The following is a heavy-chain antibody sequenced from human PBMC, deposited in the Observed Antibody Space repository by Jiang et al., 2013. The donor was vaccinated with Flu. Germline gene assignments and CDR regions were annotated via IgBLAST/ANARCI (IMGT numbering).Heavy chain of an antibody. CDR2: ISAYNGNT. J-gene: IGHJ6*02. CDR1: GYTFTSYG. CDR3: ARDRSGHDYGDFYYGMDV. D-gene: IGHD4-17*01. V-gene: IGHV1-18*01. Sequence: SGAEVKKPGASVKVSCKASGYTFTSYGISWVRQAPGQGLEWMGWISAYNGNTNYAQKLQGRVTMTTDTSTSTAYMELRSLRSDDTAVYYCARDRSGHDYGDFYYGMDVWGQGTTVTVS.